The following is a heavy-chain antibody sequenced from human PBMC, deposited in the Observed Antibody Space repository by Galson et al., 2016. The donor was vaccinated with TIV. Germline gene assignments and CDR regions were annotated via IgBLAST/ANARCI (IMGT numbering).Heavy chain of an antibody. CDR2: INGDGSSS. J-gene: IGHJ6*02. D-gene: IGHD2/OR15-2a*01. CDR1: GFTFRSYW. V-gene: IGHV3-74*01. CDR3: ARALDYFKSSAYSYRSDFYYYAMDA. Sequence: SLRLSCAASGFTFRSYWMHWVRQAPGKGPMWVARINGDGSSSDYAASVEGRFTISRDTAKTTLSLQMNSLRAESTAVYFCARALDYFKSSAYSYRSDFYYYAMDAWGLGTTVTVSS.